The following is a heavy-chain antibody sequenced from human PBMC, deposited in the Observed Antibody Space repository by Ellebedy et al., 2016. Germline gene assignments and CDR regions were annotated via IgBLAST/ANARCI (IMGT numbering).Heavy chain of an antibody. V-gene: IGHV5-10-1*01. J-gene: IGHJ4*02. CDR1: GYSFTSYW. D-gene: IGHD2-2*01. CDR2: IDPSDSYT. Sequence: GGSLRLXXKGSGYSFTSYWISWVRQMPGKGLEWMGRIDPSDSYTNYSPSFQGHVTISADKSISTAYLQWSSLKASDTAMYYCARRYCSSTSCYPLDYWGQGTLVTVSS. CDR3: ARRYCSSTSCYPLDY.